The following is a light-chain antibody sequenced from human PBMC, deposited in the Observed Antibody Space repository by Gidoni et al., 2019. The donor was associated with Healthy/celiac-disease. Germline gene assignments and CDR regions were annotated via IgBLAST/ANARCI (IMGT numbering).Light chain of an antibody. V-gene: IGKV1-39*01. Sequence: DLQMTQSPSSLSASVGDRVTITCRASQSISSYLNWYQQKPGKAPKLLIYAASSLQSGVPSRFSGSGSGTDFTLTISSLQPEDFATYYCQQSYSTLMYTFGQWTKLEIK. CDR3: QQSYSTLMYT. CDR2: AAS. CDR1: QSISSY. J-gene: IGKJ2*01.